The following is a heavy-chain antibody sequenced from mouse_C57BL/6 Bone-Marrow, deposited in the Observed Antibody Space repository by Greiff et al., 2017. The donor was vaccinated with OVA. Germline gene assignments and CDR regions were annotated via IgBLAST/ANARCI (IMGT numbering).Heavy chain of an antibody. V-gene: IGHV1-81*01. Sequence: QVQLQQSGAELARPWASVKLSCTASGYTFTSYGISWVKQRPGQGLEWLGVLYPRSGTTYYNEKFTGMATLTADKSSSTAYMELRSLTSEDSAGYCCARWGGNYSYYFDDWGQGTTLTVSS. CDR2: LYPRSGTT. J-gene: IGHJ2*01. D-gene: IGHD2-1*01. CDR1: GYTFTSYG. CDR3: ARWGGNYSYYFDD.